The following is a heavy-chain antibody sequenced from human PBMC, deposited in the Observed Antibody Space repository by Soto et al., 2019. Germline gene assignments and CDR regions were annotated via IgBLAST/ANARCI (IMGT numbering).Heavy chain of an antibody. Sequence: SETLSLTCAVSGASISGSYYYWAWLRQSPGKGPEWIGSVFYTGFTSYNPSLESRVSVSVDTSKSQFSLKLSAVTAADTAVYYCATSQKGYNWNYFDHWGQGALVTGS. CDR2: VFYTGFT. CDR1: GASISGSYYY. J-gene: IGHJ4*02. D-gene: IGHD1-20*01. V-gene: IGHV4-39*01. CDR3: ATSQKGYNWNYFDH.